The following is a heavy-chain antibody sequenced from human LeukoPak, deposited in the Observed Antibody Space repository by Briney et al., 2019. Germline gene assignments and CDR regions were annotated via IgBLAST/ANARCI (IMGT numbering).Heavy chain of an antibody. CDR3: AVRGFDI. CDR2: ISGGSTTI. CDR1: GFTFPSNT. V-gene: IGHV3-48*01. J-gene: IGHJ3*02. Sequence: PGGSLRLSCAASGFTFPSNTMNWVRQAPGKGLEWLSYISGGSTTIYYADSVKGRFTISRDDAKNSLFLQMNSLRAEDTAVYYCAVRGFDIWGQGTMVTVSS. D-gene: IGHD3-10*01.